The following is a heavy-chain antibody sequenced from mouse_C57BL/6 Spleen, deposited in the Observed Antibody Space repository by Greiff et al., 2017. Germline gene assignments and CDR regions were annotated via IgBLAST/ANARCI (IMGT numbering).Heavy chain of an antibody. CDR1: GFSLTSYG. V-gene: IGHV2-6-1*01. J-gene: IGHJ3*01. D-gene: IGHD2-4*01. CDR3: ARHGDYERTWFAY. CDR2: IWSDGST. Sequence: VHLVESGPGLVAPSQSLSITCTVSGFSLTSYGVHWVRQPPGKGLEWLVVIWSDGSTTYNSALKSRLSISKDNSKSQVFLKMNSLQTDDTAMYYCARHGDYERTWFAYWGQGTLVTVAA.